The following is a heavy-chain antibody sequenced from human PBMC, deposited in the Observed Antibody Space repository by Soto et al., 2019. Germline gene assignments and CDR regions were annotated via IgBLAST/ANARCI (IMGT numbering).Heavy chain of an antibody. J-gene: IGHJ5*01. Sequence: EVQLVESGGGSVNPGGSVRLSCAASGFTFTDAWMNWVRQVPGEGLEWVGHVKSQIDGGTTDSAAALDGRVTISRDDSKNMVCLQMNRLRTDDTAVYYCATGSARFDFWGQGTLVTVSS. CDR3: ATGSARFDF. D-gene: IGHD6-6*01. CDR1: GFTFTDAW. V-gene: IGHV3-15*01. CDR2: VKSQIDGGTT.